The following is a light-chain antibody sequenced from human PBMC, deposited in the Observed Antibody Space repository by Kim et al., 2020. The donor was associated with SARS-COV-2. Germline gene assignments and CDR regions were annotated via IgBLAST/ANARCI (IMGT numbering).Light chain of an antibody. CDR3: LLDLLDVRV. J-gene: IGLJ3*02. Sequence: PGGTTTLRCSSRADPATRGHCPYWLQPKPAPAPRTLIYDVGQRHARTPARFSGSLLGDRAALTISGAQDEDEAKYYCLLDLLDVRVFGGGTQLTVL. CDR2: DVG. CDR1: ADPATRGHC. V-gene: IGLV7-46*01.